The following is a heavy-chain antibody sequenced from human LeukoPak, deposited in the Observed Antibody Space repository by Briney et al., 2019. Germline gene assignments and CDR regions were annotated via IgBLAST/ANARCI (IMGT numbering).Heavy chain of an antibody. D-gene: IGHD6-19*01. V-gene: IGHV3-48*01. CDR2: ISSSSSTI. Sequence: PGGSLRLSCAASGFTFSSYSMNWVRQAPGKGLEWVSYISSSSSTIYYADSVKGRFTISRDDAKNSLYLQMSSLRAEDTAVYYCARELKWLPHDAFDIWGQGTMVTVSS. CDR1: GFTFSSYS. J-gene: IGHJ3*02. CDR3: ARELKWLPHDAFDI.